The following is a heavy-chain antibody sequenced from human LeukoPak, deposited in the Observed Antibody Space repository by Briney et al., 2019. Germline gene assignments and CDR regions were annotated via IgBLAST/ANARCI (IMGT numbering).Heavy chain of an antibody. J-gene: IGHJ4*02. CDR2: IRYDGSNK. Sequence: GGSLRLSCAASGFTFSSYGMHWVRKAPGKGLEWVAFIRYDGSNKYYADSVKGRFTISRDNSKNTLYLQMNSLRAEDTAVYYCAKDVRWSGYYQGYYFDYWGQGTLVTVSS. D-gene: IGHD3-3*01. CDR1: GFTFSSYG. V-gene: IGHV3-30*02. CDR3: AKDVRWSGYYQGYYFDY.